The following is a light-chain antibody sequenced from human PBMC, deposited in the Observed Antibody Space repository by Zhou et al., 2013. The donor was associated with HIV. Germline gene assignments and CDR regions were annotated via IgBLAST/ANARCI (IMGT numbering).Light chain of an antibody. CDR2: GAS. J-gene: IGKJ1*01. Sequence: EIVMTQSPATLSVSPGERVTLSCRASQSVRTNLAWYQQKPGQAPRLLISGASTRATGVPGRFSGSGSGTEFTLTITNMQSEDFAVYYCQQYNNWAGTFGQGTKVEIK. V-gene: IGKV3-15*01. CDR3: QQYNNWAGT. CDR1: QSVRTN.